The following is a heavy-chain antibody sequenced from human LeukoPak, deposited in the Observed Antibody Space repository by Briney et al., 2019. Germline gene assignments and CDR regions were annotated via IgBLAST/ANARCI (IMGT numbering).Heavy chain of an antibody. CDR3: AKSTGAGSGSGLIDY. V-gene: IGHV3-23*01. CDR1: GFSSSSYA. D-gene: IGHD3-10*01. CDR2: FDGGGATT. Sequence: PGGSLRLSCAASGFSSSSYAINWVRQAPGKGLEWVSAFDGGGATTYFADSVRGRFSISRDISRNTLTVYLQMSSLRAEDTAVYYCAKSTGAGSGSGLIDYWGQGTLVTVSS. J-gene: IGHJ4*02.